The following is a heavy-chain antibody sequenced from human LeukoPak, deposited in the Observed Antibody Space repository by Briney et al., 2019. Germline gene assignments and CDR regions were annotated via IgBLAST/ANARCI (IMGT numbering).Heavy chain of an antibody. CDR3: ASRTYYDRSGPNWYFDL. D-gene: IGHD3-22*01. J-gene: IGHJ2*01. Sequence: GGSLRLSCAASGLTVSSNYLSWVRQAPERGLDWVSVIYGSGSTDYADSVKGRFIMSRDTSKDTVYLQMNSLRAEDTAVYYCASRTYYDRSGPNWYFDLWGRGTLVTVSS. V-gene: IGHV3-66*01. CDR1: GLTVSSNY. CDR2: IYGSGST.